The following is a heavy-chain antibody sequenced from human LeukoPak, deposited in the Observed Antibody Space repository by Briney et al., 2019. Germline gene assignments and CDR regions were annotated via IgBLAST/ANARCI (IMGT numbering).Heavy chain of an antibody. D-gene: IGHD3-10*01. Sequence: AESLKISRKGSGYSFNSHWIGWVRQKPGKGLEWMGIIYPGDSDVTYSPSFQGQVTISADKSIRIAYLQWSSLKASDTAMYYCARHEDFYGSGSYGFDYWGQGTLVTVSS. J-gene: IGHJ4*02. V-gene: IGHV5-51*01. CDR3: ARHEDFYGSGSYGFDY. CDR2: IYPGDSDV. CDR1: GYSFNSHW.